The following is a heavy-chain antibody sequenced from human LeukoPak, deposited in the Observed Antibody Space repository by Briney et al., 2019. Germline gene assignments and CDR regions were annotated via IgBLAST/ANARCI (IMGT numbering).Heavy chain of an antibody. D-gene: IGHD6-6*01. CDR3: AKPTWGNSSSWGFDY. J-gene: IGHJ4*02. CDR2: MTGLGYST. CDR1: GFILSSRA. V-gene: IGHV3-23*01. Sequence: GGSLRLSCAASGFILSSRAISWVRQAPGKVPECVSAMTGLGYSTYYADSVKGRFTISRDNSKNTLYLQMNSLRAEDAAVYYCAKPTWGNSSSWGFDYWGQGTLVSVSS.